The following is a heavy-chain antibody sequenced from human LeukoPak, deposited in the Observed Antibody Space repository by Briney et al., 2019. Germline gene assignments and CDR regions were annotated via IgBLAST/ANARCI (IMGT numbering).Heavy chain of an antibody. CDR3: VRHLSDITSCPNY. CDR2: IYPGDSDT. Sequence: GESLKISCKGSGYSFSNYWIGWVRQMPGKGLEWMGIIYPGDSDTRHSPSFQGQVTISADKSISTAYLQWSSLKASDTAIYYCVRHLSDITSCPNYWGPGTLVTVAS. CDR1: GYSFSNYW. V-gene: IGHV5-51*01. J-gene: IGHJ4*02. D-gene: IGHD2-2*01.